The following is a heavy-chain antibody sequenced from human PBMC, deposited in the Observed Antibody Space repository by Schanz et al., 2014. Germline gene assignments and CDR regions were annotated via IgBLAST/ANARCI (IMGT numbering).Heavy chain of an antibody. CDR2: INPSSGTT. CDR1: GYTFTTYY. CDR3: AIHYGDRPL. J-gene: IGHJ4*02. Sequence: QVQLVQSGAEVKKPGASVKVSCKASGYTFTTYYIHWVRQAPGQGLEWMGKINPSSGTTRIAQNFQGRLTVTRDTSLKTAYREMTDLKFEDAGLYYCAIHYGDRPLWGQGTLIAVSS. D-gene: IGHD4-17*01. V-gene: IGHV1-46*01.